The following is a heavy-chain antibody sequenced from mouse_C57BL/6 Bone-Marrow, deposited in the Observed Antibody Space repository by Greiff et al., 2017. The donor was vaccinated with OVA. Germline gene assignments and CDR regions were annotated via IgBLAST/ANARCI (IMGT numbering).Heavy chain of an antibody. Sequence: QVQLQQSGPGLVQPSQSLSITCTVSGFSLTSYGVHWVRQSPGKGLEWLGVIWRGGSTDYNAAFMSRLSITKDNSKSQVFFKMNSLQADDTAIYYCAKTSCLLPSSMDYWGQGTSVTVSS. J-gene: IGHJ4*01. CDR3: AKTSCLLPSSMDY. V-gene: IGHV2-5*01. D-gene: IGHD2-10*01. CDR1: GFSLTSYG. CDR2: IWRGGST.